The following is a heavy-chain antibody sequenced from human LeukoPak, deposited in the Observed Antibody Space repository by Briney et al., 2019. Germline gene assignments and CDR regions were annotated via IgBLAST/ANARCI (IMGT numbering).Heavy chain of an antibody. J-gene: IGHJ4*02. CDR1: GYSISSGYY. Sequence: SETLSLTCAVSGYSISSGYYWVWIRQPPGKGLEWIGSIYHSGSTYYNPSLKSPVTISVDTSKHQFSLKVSSVTAADTAVYYCARRLTMVRGVDYWGQGTLVTVSS. CDR3: ARRLTMVRGVDY. V-gene: IGHV4-38-2*01. D-gene: IGHD3-10*01. CDR2: IYHSGST.